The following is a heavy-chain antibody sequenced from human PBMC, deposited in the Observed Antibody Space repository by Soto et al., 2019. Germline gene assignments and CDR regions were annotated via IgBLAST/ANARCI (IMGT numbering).Heavy chain of an antibody. V-gene: IGHV1-2*04. CDR3: ARALPPLTGDGACDI. D-gene: IGHD7-27*01. J-gene: IGHJ3*02. CDR1: GYTFTGYY. CDR2: INPNSGGT. Sequence: ASVKVSCKASGYTFTGYYMHWVRQAPGQGLEWMGWINPNSGGTNYAQKFQGWVTMTSDTSISTAYMELSRLRSDDTAVYYCARALPPLTGDGACDIWGQGTMVTVSS.